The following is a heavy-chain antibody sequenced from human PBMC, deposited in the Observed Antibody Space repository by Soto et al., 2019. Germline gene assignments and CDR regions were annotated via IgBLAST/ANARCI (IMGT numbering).Heavy chain of an antibody. Sequence: PSQTLSLTCVISGDSVSSNSAAWNWIRQSPSRGLEWLGRTYYRSKWYNDYAVSVKSRITINPDTSKNQFSLQLNSVTPEDTAVYYCAREQGGGIRRDSSGWYPYYYYYGMDVWGQGTTVTVSS. CDR1: GDSVSSNSAA. CDR3: AREQGGGIRRDSSGWYPYYYYYGMDV. J-gene: IGHJ6*02. CDR2: TYYRSKWYN. D-gene: IGHD6-19*01. V-gene: IGHV6-1*01.